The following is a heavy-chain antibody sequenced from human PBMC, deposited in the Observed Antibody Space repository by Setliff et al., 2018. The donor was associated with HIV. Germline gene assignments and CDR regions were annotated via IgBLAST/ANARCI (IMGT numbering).Heavy chain of an antibody. V-gene: IGHV4-34*01. CDR2: INRSGST. D-gene: IGHD6-13*01. CDR3: ARQSTMAAAAFDY. J-gene: IGHJ4*02. CDR1: GESFSGYD. Sequence: SETLSLTCAVYGESFSGYDWTWIRQPPGKGLEWIGEINRSGSTNYNSSLKSRVTMSVDTSKRQFSLKLASVTAADTAIYYCARQSTMAAAAFDYWGQGTLVTVSS.